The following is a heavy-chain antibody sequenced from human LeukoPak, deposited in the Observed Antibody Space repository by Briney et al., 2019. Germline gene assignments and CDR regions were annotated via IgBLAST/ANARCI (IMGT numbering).Heavy chain of an antibody. J-gene: IGHJ4*02. D-gene: IGHD6-19*01. CDR1: GGSISSGGYY. CDR2: IYYSGST. CDR3: ARGHPPGYNSGWFKDY. V-gene: IGHV4-31*03. Sequence: SQTLSLTCTVSGGSISSGGYYWSWIRQHPGKGLEWIGYIYYSGSTYYNPSLKSRVTISVDTSKNQFSLKLSSVTAADTAVYYCARGHPPGYNSGWFKDYWGQGTLVTVSS.